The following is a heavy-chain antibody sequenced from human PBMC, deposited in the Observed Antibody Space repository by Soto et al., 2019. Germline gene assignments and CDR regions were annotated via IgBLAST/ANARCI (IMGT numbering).Heavy chain of an antibody. V-gene: IGHV4-30-4*01. D-gene: IGHD5-18*01. Sequence: PSETLSLTCTVSGGSISSGDYYWSWIRQPPGKGLEWIGYIYYSGSTYYNPSLKSRVTISVDTSKNQFSLKLSSVTAADTAVYYCARALDTALNYYYYYGMDVWGQGTTVTVSS. CDR1: GGSISSGDYY. CDR3: ARALDTALNYYYYYGMDV. J-gene: IGHJ6*02. CDR2: IYYSGST.